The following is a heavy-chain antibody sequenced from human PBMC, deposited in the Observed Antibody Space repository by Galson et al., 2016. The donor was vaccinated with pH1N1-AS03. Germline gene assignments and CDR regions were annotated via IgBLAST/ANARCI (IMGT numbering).Heavy chain of an antibody. J-gene: IGHJ5*01. CDR2: ISNSGTTV. D-gene: IGHD3-22*01. Sequence: SLRLSCAASGFTFSNYEMNWVRQAPGKGLEWVSYISNSGTTVPYADSVKGRFTISRDNAKNSLYLQLSSLRAEDTAVYYCARDPTYATSGYYYPHFDSWGQGTLVTVSS. CDR3: ARDPTYATSGYYYPHFDS. V-gene: IGHV3-48*03. CDR1: GFTFSNYE.